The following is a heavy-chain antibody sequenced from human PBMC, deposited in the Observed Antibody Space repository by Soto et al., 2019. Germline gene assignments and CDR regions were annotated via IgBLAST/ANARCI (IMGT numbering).Heavy chain of an antibody. Sequence: ASVKVSCKASGYTFTGYYMHWVRQAPGQGLEWMGWINPNSGGTNYAQKFQGWVTMTRDTSISTAYMELSRLRSDDTAVYYCARGEGRDGYNRNYYYYYGMDVWGQGTTVTVSS. CDR1: GYTFTGYY. CDR3: ARGEGRDGYNRNYYYYYGMDV. CDR2: INPNSGGT. J-gene: IGHJ6*02. V-gene: IGHV1-2*04. D-gene: IGHD5-12*01.